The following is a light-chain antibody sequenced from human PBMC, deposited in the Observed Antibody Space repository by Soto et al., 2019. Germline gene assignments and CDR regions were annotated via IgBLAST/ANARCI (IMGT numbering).Light chain of an antibody. Sequence: DIQMTQSPSSLSASVGDRVTSTCRASQSIGRFLNWHQQKPGKAPNVLINVASTLRSGVPSRLSGSGSGTDFNLTINSLQPEDFATYFCQQSFTTPLPFGGGNKVEIK. V-gene: IGKV1-39*01. CDR1: QSIGRF. J-gene: IGKJ4*01. CDR2: VAS. CDR3: QQSFTTPLP.